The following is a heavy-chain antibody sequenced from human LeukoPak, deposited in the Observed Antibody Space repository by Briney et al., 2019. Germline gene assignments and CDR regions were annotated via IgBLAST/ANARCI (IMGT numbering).Heavy chain of an antibody. CDR3: TTGSKYSSSWSFVYYYYGMDV. CDR2: IKSKTDGGTT. V-gene: IGHV3-15*07. Sequence: KTGGSLRLSCAASGFTFSNAWMNWVRQAPGKGLEWVGRIKSKTDGGTTDYAAPVKGRFTISRDDSKNTLYLQMNSLKTEDTAVYYCTTGSKYSSSWSFVYYYYGMDVWGQGTTVTVYS. D-gene: IGHD6-13*01. CDR1: GFTFSNAW. J-gene: IGHJ6*02.